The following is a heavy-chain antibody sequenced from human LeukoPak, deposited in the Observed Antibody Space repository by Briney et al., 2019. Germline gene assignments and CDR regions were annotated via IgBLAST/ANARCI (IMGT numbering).Heavy chain of an antibody. J-gene: IGHJ4*02. CDR3: ATSTYCSGGSCYSRTFQY. V-gene: IGHV3-74*01. D-gene: IGHD2-15*01. CDR2: INSDETST. CDR1: RFTFSSYW. Sequence: GGSLRLSCAASRFTFSSYWMHWVRQAPGKGLVWVSRINSDETSTSYADSVKGRFTISRDNAQKTLYLQMNSLRAEDTAVYYCATSTYCSGGSCYSRTFQYWGQGTLVTVSS.